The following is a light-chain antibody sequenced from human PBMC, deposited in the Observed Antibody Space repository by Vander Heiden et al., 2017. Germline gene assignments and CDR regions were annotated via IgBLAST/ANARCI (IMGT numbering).Light chain of an antibody. V-gene: IGKV1-9*01. CDR3: QHLNDYPPLFT. CDR2: AAS. Sequence: RVTITCRASQGISTFLAWYQHKPGKAPKLLIYAASTLQSGVPSRFSGRGSGREFTLTISSLQPEDFATYDCQHLNDYPPLFTCGPGTKVDIK. CDR1: QGISTF. J-gene: IGKJ3*01.